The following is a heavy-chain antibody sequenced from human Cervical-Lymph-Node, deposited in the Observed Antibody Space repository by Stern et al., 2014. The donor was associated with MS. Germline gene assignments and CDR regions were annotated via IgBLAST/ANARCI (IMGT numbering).Heavy chain of an antibody. CDR2: IY. Sequence: GYSFTSYWIGWGRQMPGKGLEWMGNIYGPSFQGQVTISADKSISTAYLQWSSLKASDTAMYYCARHEGYCSSTSCYRKLDYWGQGTLVTVSS. J-gene: IGHJ4*02. CDR3: ARHEGYCSSTSCYRKLDY. V-gene: IGHV5-51*01. D-gene: IGHD2-2*02. CDR1: GYSFTSYW.